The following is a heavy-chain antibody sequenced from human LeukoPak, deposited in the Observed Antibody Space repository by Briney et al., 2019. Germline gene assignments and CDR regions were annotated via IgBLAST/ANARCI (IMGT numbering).Heavy chain of an antibody. CDR1: GGTFSSYA. Sequence: SVKVSCKASGGTFSSYAISWVRQAPGQGLEWMGGIIPTFGTANYAQKFQGRVTITADESTSTAYMELSSLRSEDTAVYYCARGGTKQPSDVLDIWGQGTMVTVSS. D-gene: IGHD2-15*01. J-gene: IGHJ3*02. CDR3: ARGGTKQPSDVLDI. CDR2: IIPTFGTA. V-gene: IGHV1-69*13.